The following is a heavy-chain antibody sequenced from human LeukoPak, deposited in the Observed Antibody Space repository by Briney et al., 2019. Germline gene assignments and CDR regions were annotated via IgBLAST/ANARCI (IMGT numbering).Heavy chain of an antibody. Sequence: GGSLRLSCAASGFTFSSYGMHWVRQAPGKGLEWVAFIRYDGSNKYYADSVKGRFTISRDNSKNTLYLQMNSLRAEDTAVYYCAKDQDSSGYYGGHFDYWGQGTLVTVSS. CDR2: IRYDGSNK. V-gene: IGHV3-30*02. D-gene: IGHD3-22*01. CDR1: GFTFSSYG. CDR3: AKDQDSSGYYGGHFDY. J-gene: IGHJ4*02.